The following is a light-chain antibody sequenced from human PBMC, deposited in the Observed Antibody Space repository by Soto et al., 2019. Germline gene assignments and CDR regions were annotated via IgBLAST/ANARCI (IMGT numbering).Light chain of an antibody. V-gene: IGKV3-11*01. Sequence: EVVLTQSPATLYLSPGERATLSCRASESVNNYLTWYQQKPGQAQKLLIYDASNRATGIPARFSGSEAGTDFTLDISILEPEDFAVYFSLQRSNWPPLTFGQGTKLQIK. CDR1: ESVNNY. CDR2: DAS. CDR3: LQRSNWPPLT. J-gene: IGKJ2*01.